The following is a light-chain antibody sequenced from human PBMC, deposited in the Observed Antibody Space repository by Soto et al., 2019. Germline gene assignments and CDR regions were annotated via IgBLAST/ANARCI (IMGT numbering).Light chain of an antibody. CDR2: AAS. V-gene: IGKV1-39*01. CDR1: QSISGY. J-gene: IGKJ5*01. Sequence: DIWMTQSPSSLYASVGDTVTITCRSSQSISGYLNWYQQKPGKAPKLLIYAASSLQSGVPSRFSGSGSGTHFTLTISSLQLEDFATYYCQQSFSTLVTFGQGTRLEIK. CDR3: QQSFSTLVT.